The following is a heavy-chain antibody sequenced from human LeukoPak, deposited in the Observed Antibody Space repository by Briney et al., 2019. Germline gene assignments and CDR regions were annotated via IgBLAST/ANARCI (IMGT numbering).Heavy chain of an antibody. CDR3: ATSGTLWLRLDY. V-gene: IGHV1-24*01. J-gene: IGHJ4*02. D-gene: IGHD5-18*01. Sequence: GASVKVSCKVSGYTLTELSMHWVRQAPGKGLEWMGGFDPEDGETIYARKFQGRVTMTEDTSTDTAYMELSSLRSEDTAVYYCATSGTLWLRLDYWGQGTLVTVSS. CDR2: FDPEDGET. CDR1: GYTLTELS.